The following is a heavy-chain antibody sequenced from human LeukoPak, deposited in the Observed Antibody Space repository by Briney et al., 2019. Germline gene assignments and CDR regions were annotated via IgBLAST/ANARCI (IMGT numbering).Heavy chain of an antibody. D-gene: IGHD1-26*01. CDR3: AKGSSGSYINYFDY. J-gene: IGHJ4*02. V-gene: IGHV1-46*01. CDR1: GYIFTDYY. CDR2: VNPSSSST. Sequence: ASVKVSCKASGYIFTDYYIHWVRQAPGQGLEWMGIVNPSSSSTSYAQRFQGRVTMTRDTSTKTVYMELSSLTPEDTAVYFCAKGSSGSYINYFDYWGQGTLVTVSS.